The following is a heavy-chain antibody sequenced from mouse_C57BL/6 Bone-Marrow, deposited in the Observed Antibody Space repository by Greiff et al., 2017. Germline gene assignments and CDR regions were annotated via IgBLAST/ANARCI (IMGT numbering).Heavy chain of an antibody. D-gene: IGHD1-1*01. Sequence: EVQGVESGGGLVQPGGSLSLSCAASGFTFTDYYMSWVRQPPGKALEWLGFIRNKANGYTTEYSASVKGRFTISRDNSQSILYLQMNALRAEDSATYYCARWDTTVVATSYFDDWGQGTTRTVSS. CDR2: IRNKANGYTT. CDR1: GFTFTDYY. CDR3: ARWDTTVVATSYFDD. J-gene: IGHJ2*01. V-gene: IGHV7-3*01.